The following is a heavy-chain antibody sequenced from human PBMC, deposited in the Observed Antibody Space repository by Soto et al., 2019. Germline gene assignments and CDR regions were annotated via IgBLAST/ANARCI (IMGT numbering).Heavy chain of an antibody. CDR1: GFTFSDYY. V-gene: IGHV3-11*01. CDR2: ISSSDNII. Sequence: GGSLRLSCAASGFTFSDYYMSWIRQAPGKGLEWVAYISSSDNIIYYADSVKGRFTISRDNAKNSLYLQMNSLRAEDTAVYYCARDIGYYDSSGYFDYWGQGTLVTVSS. D-gene: IGHD3-22*01. J-gene: IGHJ4*02. CDR3: ARDIGYYDSSGYFDY.